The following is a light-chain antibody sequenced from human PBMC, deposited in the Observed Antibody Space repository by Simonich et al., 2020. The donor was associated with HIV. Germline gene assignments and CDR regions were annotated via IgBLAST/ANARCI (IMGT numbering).Light chain of an antibody. CDR3: QQYNSYSPWT. CDR1: QGISSD. CDR2: KAS. V-gene: IGKV1-5*03. Sequence: IQLTQSSSFLSASVGDRVTITCRASQGISSDLAWYQQKPGKAPKVLIYKASSLESGVPSRFSGSGSGTEFTLTISSLQPDDFATYYCQQYNSYSPWTFGQGTKVEIK. J-gene: IGKJ1*01.